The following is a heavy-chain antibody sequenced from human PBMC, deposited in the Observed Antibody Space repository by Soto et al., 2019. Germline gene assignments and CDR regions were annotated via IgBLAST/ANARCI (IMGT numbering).Heavy chain of an antibody. CDR1: RGTFRSYT. CDR2: IIRIRGAA. D-gene: IGHD3-10*01. CDR3: ASGYYGSGSYYAVSPYYYYYYMAV. J-gene: IGHJ6*03. Sequence: SAKVSFRASRGTFRSYTISWVRPAPGPGLEWKVRIIRIRGAANYAQKLQGRVTITADKSTSTAYMELSSLRSEDTAVYYRASGYYGSGSYYAVSPYYYYYYMAVWVKGTTVTVSS. V-gene: IGHV1-69*08.